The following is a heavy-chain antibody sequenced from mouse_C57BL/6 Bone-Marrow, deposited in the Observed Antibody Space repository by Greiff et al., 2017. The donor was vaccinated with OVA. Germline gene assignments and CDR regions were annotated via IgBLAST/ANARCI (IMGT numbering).Heavy chain of an antibody. CDR1: GYAFTNYL. CDR2: INPGSGGT. J-gene: IGHJ2*01. D-gene: IGHD2-4*01. CDR3: ARSYYDYAFDY. V-gene: IGHV1-54*01. Sequence: VQLQQSGAELVRPGTSVKVSCKASGYAFTNYLIEWVKQRPGQGLEWIGVINPGSGGTNYNEKFKGKATLTADKSSSTAYMQLSSLTSEDSAVYVCARSYYDYAFDYWGQGTTLTVSS.